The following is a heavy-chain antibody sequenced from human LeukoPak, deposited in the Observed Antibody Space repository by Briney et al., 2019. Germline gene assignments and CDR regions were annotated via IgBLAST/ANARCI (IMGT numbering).Heavy chain of an antibody. D-gene: IGHD2-2*01. CDR1: GYTFTGYY. CDR3: ARAPNYCSSTSCQSLGY. Sequence: ASVKVSCKASGYTFTGYYMHWVRQAPGQGLEWMGWINPNSGGTNYAQKFQGRVTMTRDTSISPAYMELSRLRSDDTAVYYCARAPNYCSSTSCQSLGYWGQGTLVTVSS. V-gene: IGHV1-2*02. CDR2: INPNSGGT. J-gene: IGHJ4*02.